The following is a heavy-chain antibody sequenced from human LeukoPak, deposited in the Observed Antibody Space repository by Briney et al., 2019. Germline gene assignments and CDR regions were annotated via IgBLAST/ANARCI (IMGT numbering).Heavy chain of an antibody. Sequence: GGSLRLSCAASGFTFTSYSMSWVRQAPGKGLEWVSGTSDRGDYAYYADSVKGRFTISRDSSKNTLFLQMNSLRAEDTALYFCARKAQYNGHYPLDYWGQGTLVTVSS. CDR2: TSDRGDYA. J-gene: IGHJ4*02. CDR1: GFTFTSYS. D-gene: IGHD1-7*01. CDR3: ARKAQYNGHYPLDY. V-gene: IGHV3-23*01.